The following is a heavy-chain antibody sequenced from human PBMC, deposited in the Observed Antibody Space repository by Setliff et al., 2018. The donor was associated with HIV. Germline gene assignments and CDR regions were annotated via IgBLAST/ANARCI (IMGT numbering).Heavy chain of an antibody. CDR1: GYTFTSYG. D-gene: IGHD6-19*01. V-gene: IGHV1-18*01. Sequence: ASVKVSCKASGYTFTSYGISWVRQAPGQGLEWMGWISVYNGNTNYAQKPQGRVTMTTDTSTSTAYMELRSLRFDDTAVYYCTRREVGSGYSSGWYRNYYYYGMDVWGQGTTVTVSS. CDR3: TRREVGSGYSSGWYRNYYYYGMDV. J-gene: IGHJ6*02. CDR2: ISVYNGNT.